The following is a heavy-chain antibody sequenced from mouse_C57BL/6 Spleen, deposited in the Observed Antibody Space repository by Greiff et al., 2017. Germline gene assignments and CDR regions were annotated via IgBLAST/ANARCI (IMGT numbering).Heavy chain of an antibody. CDR2: YPGSGNTY. J-gene: IGHJ3*01. V-gene: IGHV1-83*01. D-gene: IGHD2-4*01. Sequence: VQLQQSGPELVKPGASVKMSCKASGYTFTDYYMHWVKQKPGKGLEWIGEIYPGSGNTYYNEKFKGKATLTADTSSSTAYMQLSSLTSEDSAVYFGAKEDCYDDGSFAYWGQGTLVTVSA. CDR1: YTFTDYYM. CDR3: KEDCYDDGSFAY.